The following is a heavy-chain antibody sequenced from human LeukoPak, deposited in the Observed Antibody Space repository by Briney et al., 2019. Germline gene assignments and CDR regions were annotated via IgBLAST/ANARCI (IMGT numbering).Heavy chain of an antibody. CDR1: GVTLSPYG. CDR2: ISYEGGTQ. V-gene: IGHV3-30*18. CDR3: AKEGTPQVSTWYDL. J-gene: IGHJ5*02. D-gene: IGHD3-10*01. Sequence: SPRLSCAASGVTLSPYGMHWVRQAPGKGLEWVAVISYEGGTQHYADSVKGRFIISRDNPRNTLYLQMNILRTEDTAVYYCAKEGTPQVSTWYDLWGQGNQVIVSS.